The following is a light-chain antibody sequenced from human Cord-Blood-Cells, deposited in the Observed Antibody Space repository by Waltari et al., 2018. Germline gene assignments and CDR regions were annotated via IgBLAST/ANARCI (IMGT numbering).Light chain of an antibody. CDR1: SSNIGSNY. CDR2: RNN. J-gene: IGLJ2*01. CDR3: AAWDDSLSVF. Sequence: QSVLTQPPSASGTPGQRVTISCSGSSSNIGSNYVYWYQQLPGTAPKLLIYRNNQRPSGVPDRFSGSKSGTSASLAISGLRSEDEADYYCAAWDDSLSVFFSGGTKLTVL. V-gene: IGLV1-47*01.